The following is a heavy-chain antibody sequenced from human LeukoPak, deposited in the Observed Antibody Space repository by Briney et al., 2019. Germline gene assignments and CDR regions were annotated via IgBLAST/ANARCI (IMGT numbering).Heavy chain of an antibody. J-gene: IGHJ5*02. CDR2: IYYSGST. Sequence: SQTLSLTCTVSGGSISSGGYYWSWIRQHPGKGLEWIGYIYYSGSTYCNPSLKSRVTISVDTSKNQFSLKLSSVTAADTAVYYCARGEDYDSSGVYYNWFDPWGQGTLVTVSS. CDR1: GGSISSGGYY. CDR3: ARGEDYDSSGVYYNWFDP. V-gene: IGHV4-31*03. D-gene: IGHD3-22*01.